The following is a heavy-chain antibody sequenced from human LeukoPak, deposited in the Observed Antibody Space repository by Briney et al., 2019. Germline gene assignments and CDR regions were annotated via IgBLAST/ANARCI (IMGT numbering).Heavy chain of an antibody. D-gene: IGHD3-9*01. Sequence: GGSLRLSCAASGFTLSNYAMSWVRQAPGKGLEWVSTISGSGGSTYYVDSLKGRFTISRDNSKNTLYLQVNSLRAEDTAVYYCAKGEGRYRFDYWGQGTLVTVSS. V-gene: IGHV3-23*01. J-gene: IGHJ4*02. CDR1: GFTLSNYA. CDR2: ISGSGGST. CDR3: AKGEGRYRFDY.